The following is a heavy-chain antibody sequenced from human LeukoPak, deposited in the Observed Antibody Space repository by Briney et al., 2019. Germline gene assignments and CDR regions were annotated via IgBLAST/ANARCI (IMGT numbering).Heavy chain of an antibody. V-gene: IGHV3-7*01. CDR3: ANHPRDGREFY. CDR2: IHQGGSQT. Sequence: GSLRLSCAASGFRISDYWMNWVRQAPGKGLEWVANIHQGGSQTYYADSVKGRFTISRDNAKNSLYLQMNSLRGEDTAVYFCANHPRDGREFYWGQGTLVTVSS. CDR1: GFRISDYW. J-gene: IGHJ4*02. D-gene: IGHD2-21*01.